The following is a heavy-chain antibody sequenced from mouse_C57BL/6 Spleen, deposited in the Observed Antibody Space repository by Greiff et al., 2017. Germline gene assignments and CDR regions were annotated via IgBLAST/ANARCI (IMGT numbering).Heavy chain of an antibody. CDR2: IDPSDSYT. CDR3: ARGLGDY. J-gene: IGHJ2*01. D-gene: IGHD4-1*01. CDR1: GYTFTSYW. Sequence: QVHVKQPGAELVKPGASVKLSCKASGYTFTSYWMQWVKQRPGQGLEWIGEIDPSDSYTNYNQKFKGKATLTVDTSSSTAYMQLSSLTSEYSAVYYCARGLGDYWGQGTTLTVSS. V-gene: IGHV1-50*01.